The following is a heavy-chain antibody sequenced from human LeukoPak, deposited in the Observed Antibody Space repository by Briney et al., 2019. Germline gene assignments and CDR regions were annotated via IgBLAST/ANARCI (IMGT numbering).Heavy chain of an antibody. J-gene: IGHJ6*03. Sequence: SETLSLTCTVSGGSISSYYWSWIRQPPGKGLEWIGYIYYSGSTNYNPSLKSRVTISVDTSKNQFSLKLSSVTAADTAVYYCARGGIAAAGTHYYYYYMDVWGKGTTVTVSS. CDR3: ARGGIAAAGTHYYYYYMDV. D-gene: IGHD6-13*01. V-gene: IGHV4-59*01. CDR2: IYYSGST. CDR1: GGSISSYY.